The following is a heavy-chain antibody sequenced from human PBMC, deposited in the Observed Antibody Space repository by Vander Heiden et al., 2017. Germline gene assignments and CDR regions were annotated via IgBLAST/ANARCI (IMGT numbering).Heavy chain of an antibody. Sequence: QVQLQESGPGLVKPSETLSLTCSVSGGSIPSGRYYWTWPRQFPGKGLEWIGYIYFNGTTYYNPSLKRRVTISSDASKNRFSLRLSAVTAADTATFFCARVDWRVGYCSGENCNSYFIESWGQGTQVTISS. CDR1: GGSIPSGRYY. CDR3: ARVDWRVGYCSGENCNSYFIES. J-gene: IGHJ1*01. CDR2: IYFNGTT. V-gene: IGHV4-31*03. D-gene: IGHD2-15*01.